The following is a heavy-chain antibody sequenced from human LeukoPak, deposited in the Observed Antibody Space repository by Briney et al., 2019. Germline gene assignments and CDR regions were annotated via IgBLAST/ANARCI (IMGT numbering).Heavy chain of an antibody. J-gene: IGHJ5*02. V-gene: IGHV4-59*01. CDR3: ARGSARGYNWFDP. CDR2: IYYSGST. D-gene: IGHD6-6*01. Sequence: PSETLSLTCAVYGGSFSGFYWSWIRQPPGKGLEWIGYIYYSGSTNYNPSLKSRVTMSVDTSKNQFSLKLSSVTAADTAVYYCARGSARGYNWFDPWGQGTLVTVSS. CDR1: GGSFSGFY.